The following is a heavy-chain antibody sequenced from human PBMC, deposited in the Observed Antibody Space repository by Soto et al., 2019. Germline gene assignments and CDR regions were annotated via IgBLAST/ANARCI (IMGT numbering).Heavy chain of an antibody. D-gene: IGHD6-13*01. CDR1: GFTLSGSA. Sequence: EVQLVESGGGLVQPGGSLKLSCAASGFTLSGSAMHWVRQASGKGLEWVGRIRSKANSYATAYAASVKGRFTISRDDSKNTAYLQMNSLKTEDTAVYYCTRHIAAAGYWYFDLWGRGTLVTVSS. CDR3: TRHIAAAGYWYFDL. CDR2: IRSKANSYAT. J-gene: IGHJ2*01. V-gene: IGHV3-73*02.